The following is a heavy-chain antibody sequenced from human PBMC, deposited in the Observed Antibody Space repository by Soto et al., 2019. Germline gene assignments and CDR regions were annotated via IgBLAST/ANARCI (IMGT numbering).Heavy chain of an antibody. D-gene: IGHD3-3*02. V-gene: IGHV4-39*01. J-gene: IGHJ4*02. CDR3: ARRGDYHLWNYFDY. Sequence: SETLSLTCTVSGGSISSSSYYWGWIRQPPGKGLEWIGSIYYIGSTYYNPSLKGRVTISVETSKNQFSLKLSSVTAADTAVYYCARRGDYHLWNYFDYWGQGNLVT. CDR2: IYYIGST. CDR1: GGSISSSSYY.